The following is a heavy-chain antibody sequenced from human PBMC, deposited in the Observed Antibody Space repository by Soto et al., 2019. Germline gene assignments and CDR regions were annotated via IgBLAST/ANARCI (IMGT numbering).Heavy chain of an antibody. CDR2: IYYDGSNR. CDR3: ARAFCTNGVCYYFFDY. Sequence: GGSLRLSXAVSGFTFGTYAMHWVRQAPGKGLEWVAVIYYDGSNRYYGDAVKGRFTISRDNSKSTLYLQMSSLRAGDTAVYYCARAFCTNGVCYYFFDYWGHGTLVTVSS. D-gene: IGHD2-8*01. V-gene: IGHV3-33*01. CDR1: GFTFGTYA. J-gene: IGHJ4*01.